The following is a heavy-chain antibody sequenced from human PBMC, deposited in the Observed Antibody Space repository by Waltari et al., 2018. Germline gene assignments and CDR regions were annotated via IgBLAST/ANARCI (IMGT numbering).Heavy chain of an antibody. Sequence: QVQLVQSGAEVKKPGSSVKVSCKASGGTFTGYYMHWVRQAPGQGLEWMGRINPNSGGTNYAQKFQGRVTMTRDTSISTAYMELSRLRSDDTAVYYCARDPTGLDAFDIWGQGTMVTVSS. CDR3: ARDPTGLDAFDI. D-gene: IGHD1-1*01. CDR2: INPNSGGT. J-gene: IGHJ3*02. CDR1: GGTFTGYY. V-gene: IGHV1-2*06.